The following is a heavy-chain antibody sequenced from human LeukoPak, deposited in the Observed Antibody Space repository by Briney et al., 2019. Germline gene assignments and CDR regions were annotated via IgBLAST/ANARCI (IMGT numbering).Heavy chain of an antibody. J-gene: IGHJ4*02. CDR3: ASGYSYGFHFDY. CDR2: ISAYNGNT. D-gene: IGHD5-18*01. CDR1: GYTFTSYG. Sequence: ASVKVSCKASGYTFTSYGISWVRQAPGQGLEWMGWISAYNGNTNYAQKLQGRVTMTTDTSTSTAYMELSSLRSEDTAVYYCASGYSYGFHFDYWGQGTLVTVSS. V-gene: IGHV1-18*01.